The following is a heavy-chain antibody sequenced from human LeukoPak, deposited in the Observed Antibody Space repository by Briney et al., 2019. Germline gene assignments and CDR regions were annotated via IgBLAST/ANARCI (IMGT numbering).Heavy chain of an antibody. Sequence: PGGSLRLSCVASGFTLSSHWMTWVRQAPGKGLEWVANINPDGSDKYYADSVKGRFTMSRDNARNSLYLQMDGLRAEDTAVYYCARLKGNRSVFDYWGQGTLVTVSS. CDR2: INPDGSDK. CDR1: GFTLSSHW. CDR3: ARLKGNRSVFDY. D-gene: IGHD2/OR15-2a*01. V-gene: IGHV3-7*03. J-gene: IGHJ4*02.